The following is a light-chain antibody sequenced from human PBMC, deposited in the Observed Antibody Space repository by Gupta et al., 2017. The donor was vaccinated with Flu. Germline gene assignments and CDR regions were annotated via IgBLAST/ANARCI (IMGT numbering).Light chain of an antibody. CDR2: EVT. V-gene: IGLV2-14*01. CDR3: RSYTTSGVLV. CDR1: SSDVGAYDY. Sequence: SALTQPASVSGSPGPSITISFTGTSSDVGAYDYVSWYRQYPGKAPKLIIYEVTNEGRAGLSNRCSASKSGNTASLTISGLQADDEADYYGRSYTTSGVLVFGGGTKVTV. J-gene: IGLJ3*02.